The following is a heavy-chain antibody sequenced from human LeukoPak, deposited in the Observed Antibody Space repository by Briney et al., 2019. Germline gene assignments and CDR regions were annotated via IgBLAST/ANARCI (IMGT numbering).Heavy chain of an antibody. CDR2: ITSSGSII. CDR1: GFTFSSYE. Sequence: GGSLRLSCAASGFTFSSYEVSWVRQAPGKGLEWVSYITSSGSIIYYADSVKGRFTISRDNAKNSLFLQMNSLRAEDTAVYYCARSGLPGIAVAADFDYWGQGTLVTVSS. V-gene: IGHV3-48*03. CDR3: ARSGLPGIAVAADFDY. D-gene: IGHD6-19*01. J-gene: IGHJ4*02.